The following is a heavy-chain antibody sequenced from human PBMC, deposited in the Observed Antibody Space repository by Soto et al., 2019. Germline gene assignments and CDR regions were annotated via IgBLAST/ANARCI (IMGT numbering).Heavy chain of an antibody. J-gene: IGHJ2*01. V-gene: IGHV1-2*04. D-gene: IGHD2-2*01. CDR2: INPNSGGT. CDR1: GYTFTGYY. CDR3: ARAASIVPAAENWYFDL. Sequence: QVQLVQSGAEVKKPGASVKVSCKASGYTFTGYYMHWVRQAPGQGLEWMGWINPNSGGTNYAQKFQGWVTMTRDTSISTAYMELSRLRSDDTAMYYCARAASIVPAAENWYFDLWGRGTLVTVSS.